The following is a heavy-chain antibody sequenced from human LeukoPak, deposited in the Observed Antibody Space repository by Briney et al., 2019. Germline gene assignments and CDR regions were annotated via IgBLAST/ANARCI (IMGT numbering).Heavy chain of an antibody. CDR2: IKQDGSEK. Sequence: PGGSLRLSCAASGFTFSSYWMSWVRQAPGKGLEWVANIKQDGSEKYYVDSVKGRFTISRDNAKNSLYLQMNSLRAEDTALYYCAKERACSSTSCYAFDYWGQGTLVTVSS. CDR1: GFTFSSYW. CDR3: AKERACSSTSCYAFDY. D-gene: IGHD2-2*01. J-gene: IGHJ4*02. V-gene: IGHV3-7*03.